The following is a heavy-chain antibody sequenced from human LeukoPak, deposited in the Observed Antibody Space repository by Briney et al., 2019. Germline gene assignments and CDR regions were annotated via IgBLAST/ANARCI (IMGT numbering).Heavy chain of an antibody. V-gene: IGHV4-34*01. CDR3: ARQKVYAISNDWFDP. D-gene: IGHD2-8*01. Sequence: SETLSLTCAVYGGSFSGYYWSWIRQPPGKGLEWIGEINHSGSTNYNPSLKSRVTISVDTSKNQFSLKLSSVTAADTAVYYCARQKVYAISNDWFDPWGQGTLVTVSS. CDR2: INHSGST. J-gene: IGHJ5*02. CDR1: GGSFSGYY.